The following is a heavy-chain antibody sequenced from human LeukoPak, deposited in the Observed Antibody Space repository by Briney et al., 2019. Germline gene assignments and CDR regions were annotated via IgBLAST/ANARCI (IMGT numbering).Heavy chain of an antibody. D-gene: IGHD1-26*01. CDR3: ATMGDSGSYSDDY. CDR2: ISSSSSYI. CDR1: GFTFSSYA. Sequence: GGSLRLSCAASGFTFSSYAMSWVRQAPGKGLEWVSSISSSSSYIYYADSVKGRFTISRDNAKNSLYLQMNSLRAEDTAVYYCATMGDSGSYSDDYWGQGTLVTVSS. J-gene: IGHJ4*02. V-gene: IGHV3-21*01.